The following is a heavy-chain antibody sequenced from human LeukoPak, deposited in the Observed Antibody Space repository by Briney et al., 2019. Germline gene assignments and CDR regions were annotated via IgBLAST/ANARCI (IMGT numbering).Heavy chain of an antibody. CDR3: ARDLSLGRHDDGEPFDS. CDR1: GYTFTNHG. J-gene: IGHJ4*02. Sequence: SVKVSCKTSGYTFTNHGISWVRQAPGQGLEWMGWISGYNGNTNYAQKFRGRITMTTDTPTSTAYLQLRSLSSDDTALYYCARDLSLGRHDDGEPFDSWGQGTLVTVSS. D-gene: IGHD4-17*01. V-gene: IGHV1-18*01. CDR2: ISGYNGNT.